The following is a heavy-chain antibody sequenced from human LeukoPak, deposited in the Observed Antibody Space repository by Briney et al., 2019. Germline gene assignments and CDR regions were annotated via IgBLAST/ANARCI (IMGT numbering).Heavy chain of an antibody. Sequence: ASVKVSCKASGYIFTYYYMHWVRQAPGQGLEWMGWINPNSGGTNYAQKFQGRVTMTRDTSISTAYMELSRLRSDDTAVYYCARERTIFGVVIMGYWGQGTLVTVSS. V-gene: IGHV1-2*02. CDR3: ARERTIFGVVIMGY. CDR1: GYIFTYYY. D-gene: IGHD3-3*01. J-gene: IGHJ4*02. CDR2: INPNSGGT.